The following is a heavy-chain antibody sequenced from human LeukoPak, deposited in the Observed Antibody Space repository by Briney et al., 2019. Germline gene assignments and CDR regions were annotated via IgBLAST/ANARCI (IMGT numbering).Heavy chain of an antibody. Sequence: PSQTLSLTCSVSGGSISSGDYYWSWIRQPPGKGLEWIGYIYYSGSTYYNPSLKSRLTIPLDTSKNQFSLKLSSVTAADTAVYYCANGYYPDAFNIWGQGTMVTVSS. D-gene: IGHD3-22*01. CDR3: ANGYYPDAFNI. CDR1: GGSISSGDYY. CDR2: IYYSGST. V-gene: IGHV4-30-4*01. J-gene: IGHJ3*02.